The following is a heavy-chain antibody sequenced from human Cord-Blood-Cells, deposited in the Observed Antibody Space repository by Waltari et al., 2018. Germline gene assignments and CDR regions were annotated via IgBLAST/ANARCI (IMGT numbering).Heavy chain of an antibody. CDR1: GYTLTELS. V-gene: IGHV1-24*01. CDR2: FDPEEGKT. Sequence: QVQLVQSGAEVQKPGASVKVSCKVSGYTLTELSMHSVRQAPGKGLEGMGGFDPEEGKTIYEKKFQGRVTIPGDESTSTAYMELSSMRSEDTAVYYCASRYQLLFGHAFDIWGQGTMVTVSS. J-gene: IGHJ3*02. CDR3: ASRYQLLFGHAFDI. D-gene: IGHD2-2*01.